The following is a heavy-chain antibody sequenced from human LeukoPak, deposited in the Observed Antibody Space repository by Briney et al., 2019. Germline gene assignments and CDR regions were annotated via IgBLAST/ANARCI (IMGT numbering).Heavy chain of an antibody. Sequence: PSQTLSLTCTVSGVSISSGGYYWSWIRQHPGRGLEWVGCIYYSGSTYYNPSLKSRVTISVDTSKNQFSLKLSSVTAAATAVYFVARSLSPHGTWCDPSGQGTLVTVSS. J-gene: IGHJ5*02. D-gene: IGHD2/OR15-2a*01. CDR2: IYYSGST. V-gene: IGHV4-31*03. CDR3: ARSLSPHGTWCDP. CDR1: GVSISSGGYY.